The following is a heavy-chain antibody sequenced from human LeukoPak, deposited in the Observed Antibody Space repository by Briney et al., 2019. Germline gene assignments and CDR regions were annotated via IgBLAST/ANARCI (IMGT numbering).Heavy chain of an antibody. CDR1: GYTFTGYY. Sequence: GASVKVSCKASGYTFTGYYMHWVRQAPGQGLEWMGWINPNSGGTNYAQKFQGRVTMTRDTSISTAYMELGRLRSDDTAVYYCAAPDGYYYYGMDVWGQGTTVTVSS. CDR2: INPNSGGT. CDR3: AAPDGYYYYGMDV. V-gene: IGHV1-2*02. J-gene: IGHJ6*02.